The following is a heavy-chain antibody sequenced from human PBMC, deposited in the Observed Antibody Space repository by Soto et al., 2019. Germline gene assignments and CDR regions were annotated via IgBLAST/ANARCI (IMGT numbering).Heavy chain of an antibody. D-gene: IGHD3-22*01. V-gene: IGHV3-74*01. Sequence: GGSLRLSCAASGVPFSSYWMHWVRQAPGKGLVWVSRINSDGSSTSYADSVKGRFTISRDNAKNTLYLQMNSLRAEDTAVYYCAIRASYYDSSGYFDYWGQGTLVTVSS. CDR1: GVPFSSYW. CDR2: INSDGSST. CDR3: AIRASYYDSSGYFDY. J-gene: IGHJ4*02.